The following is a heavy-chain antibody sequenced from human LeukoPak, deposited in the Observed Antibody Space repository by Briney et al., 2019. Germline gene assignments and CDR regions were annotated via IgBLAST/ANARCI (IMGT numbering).Heavy chain of an antibody. CDR3: AKGGYSSLHDEGEFDY. Sequence: PGGSLRLSCAASGFTFSSYAMAWVRQAPGKGLEWVSTISGSGGSTYYADSVKGRFTISRDNSNHTLYLQMNSLRAEDTAVYYCAKGGYSSLHDEGEFDYWGQGTLVTVSS. V-gene: IGHV3-23*01. D-gene: IGHD6-13*01. CDR1: GFTFSSYA. CDR2: ISGSGGST. J-gene: IGHJ4*02.